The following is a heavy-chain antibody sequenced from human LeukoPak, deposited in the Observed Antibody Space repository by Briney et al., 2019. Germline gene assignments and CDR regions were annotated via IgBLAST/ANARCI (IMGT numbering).Heavy chain of an antibody. CDR2: INAGSGNT. Sequence: ASVKVSCKASGYTFSSYGISWVRQAPGQRLEWMGWINAGSGNTNYSQKFQGRVTITRDTSANTAYMELSSLRSEDTAVYYCATVGASPRSFDYWGQGTLVTVSS. J-gene: IGHJ4*02. CDR3: ATVGASPRSFDY. V-gene: IGHV1-3*01. CDR1: GYTFSSYG.